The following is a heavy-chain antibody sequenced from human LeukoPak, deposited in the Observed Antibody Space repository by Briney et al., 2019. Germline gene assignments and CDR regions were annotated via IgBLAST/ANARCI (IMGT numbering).Heavy chain of an antibody. J-gene: IGHJ5*02. CDR3: ARHSSSITASWFDP. CDR2: ISAYNGNT. V-gene: IGHV1-18*01. Sequence: ASAKVSCKASGYTFTSYGISWVRQAPGQGLEWMGWISAYNGNTNYAQKLQGRVTMTTDTSTSTAYMELRSLRSDDTAVYYCARHSSSITASWFDPWGQGTLVTVSS. D-gene: IGHD6-13*01. CDR1: GYTFTSYG.